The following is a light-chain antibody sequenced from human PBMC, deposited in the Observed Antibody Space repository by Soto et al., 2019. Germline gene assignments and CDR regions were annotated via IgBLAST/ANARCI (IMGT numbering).Light chain of an antibody. J-gene: IGKJ5*01. CDR2: DAS. CDR3: QQFNSL. V-gene: IGKV1-39*01. CDR1: QSISSY. Sequence: DIQMTQSPSSLSASVGDRVTITCRASQSISSYLNWYQQKLGKAPKLLIYDASILQRGVPSRFSGSGSGTHFILTISNLQPEDFATYYCQQFNSLFGQGTRLEIK.